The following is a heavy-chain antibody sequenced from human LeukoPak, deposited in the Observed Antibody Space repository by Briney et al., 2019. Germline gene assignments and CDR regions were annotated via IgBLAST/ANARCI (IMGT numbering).Heavy chain of an antibody. D-gene: IGHD4-17*01. CDR1: GFNFRDSA. Sequence: PGGSLRLSCAASGFNFRDSAMHWVRQAPGKGLEGVAVISYDGTNKYYADSVKGRFTISRDNSKNTLFLQMSSLRLEDTAVYYCAADYGDYVSPSDWGQGTLVTVSS. CDR2: ISYDGTNK. J-gene: IGHJ4*02. CDR3: AADYGDYVSPSD. V-gene: IGHV3-30*04.